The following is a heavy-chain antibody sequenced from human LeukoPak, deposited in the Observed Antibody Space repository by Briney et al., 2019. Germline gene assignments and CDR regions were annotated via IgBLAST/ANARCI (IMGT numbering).Heavy chain of an antibody. CDR3: ARAQGADYGGNSGTFDY. CDR1: GGSISSTNW. J-gene: IGHJ4*02. Sequence: SGTLSLTCAVSGGSISSTNWWNWVRQPPGKGLEWIGEVYHSGTANYNASLKSRVTISVDKSKNQFSLKLTSVTAADTAMYYCARAQGADYGGNSGTFDYWGQGTLVTVSS. CDR2: VYHSGTA. V-gene: IGHV4-4*02. D-gene: IGHD4-23*01.